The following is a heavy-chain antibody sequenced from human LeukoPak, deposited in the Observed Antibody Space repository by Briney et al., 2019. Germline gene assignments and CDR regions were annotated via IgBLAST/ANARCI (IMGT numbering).Heavy chain of an antibody. D-gene: IGHD2-2*01. J-gene: IGHJ4*02. V-gene: IGHV1-24*01. CDR2: FDPKDGDT. CDR3: ARDPSQLRPDSDY. CDR1: GYTLTELS. Sequence: ASVKVTCKVSGYTLTELSVHWVRQAPGKGLEWMGNFDPKDGDTIYAQRFQGRVTMTEDTSTHTAYMELRSLRSDDTAVYYCARDPSQLRPDSDYWGQGTLVTVSS.